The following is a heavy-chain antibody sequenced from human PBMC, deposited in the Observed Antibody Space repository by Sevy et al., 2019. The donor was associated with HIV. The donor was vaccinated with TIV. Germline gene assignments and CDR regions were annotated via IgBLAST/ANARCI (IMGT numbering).Heavy chain of an antibody. J-gene: IGHJ4*02. CDR3: ARESIGAVGDFDY. D-gene: IGHD6-13*01. CDR2: IYYSGST. V-gene: IGHV4-59*01. Sequence: SETLSLTRTVSGGSISNYFWSWIRQPPGKGLEWIGYIYYSGSTNYNPSLKSRVTISVDTSKNQFSLKLSSVTAADTAVYYCARESIGAVGDFDYWGQGTLVTVSS. CDR1: GGSISNYF.